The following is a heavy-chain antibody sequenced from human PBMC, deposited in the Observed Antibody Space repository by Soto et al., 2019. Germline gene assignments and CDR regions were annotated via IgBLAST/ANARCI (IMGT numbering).Heavy chain of an antibody. CDR1: GGSISSGDYY. D-gene: IGHD6-6*01. J-gene: IGHJ5*02. Sequence: QVQLQESGPGLVKPSQTLSLTCTVSGGSISSGDYYWSWIRQPPGKGLEWIGYIYHSGSTYYNPSLKCRVTISVDTSTNEFSLKLSSVTAADTAVYYCARERPDGARLDPCGQGTLVTVSS. CDR3: ARERPDGARLDP. CDR2: IYHSGST. V-gene: IGHV4-30-4*01.